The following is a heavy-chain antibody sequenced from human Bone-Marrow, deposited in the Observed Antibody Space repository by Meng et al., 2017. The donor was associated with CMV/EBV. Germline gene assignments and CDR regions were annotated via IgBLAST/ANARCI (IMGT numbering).Heavy chain of an antibody. Sequence: SVKVSCKASGYTFTSYYMHWVRQAPGQGLEWMGGIIPILGIANYAQKFQGRVTITADKSTSTAYMELSSLRSEDTAVYYCARDRYCGGDCYHYYYGMDVGGQGTTVTSP. CDR1: GYTFTSYY. CDR3: ARDRYCGGDCYHYYYGMDV. CDR2: IIPILGIA. V-gene: IGHV1-69*10. J-gene: IGHJ6*02. D-gene: IGHD2-21*01.